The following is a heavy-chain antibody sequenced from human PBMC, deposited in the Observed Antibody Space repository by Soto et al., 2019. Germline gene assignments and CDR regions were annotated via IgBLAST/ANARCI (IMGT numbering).Heavy chain of an antibody. V-gene: IGHV1-8*01. CDR3: ARMATSGTLNWFDP. Sequence: ASVRVSCKASGYTFTNYDISWVRQATGQGLEWMGWMNPNSANTGYAQKFQGRVSMTRDTSINTAYMELSSLRSEDTAIYYCARMATSGTLNWFDPWGQGTLVTVSS. D-gene: IGHD1-26*01. CDR1: GYTFTNYD. CDR2: MNPNSANT. J-gene: IGHJ5*02.